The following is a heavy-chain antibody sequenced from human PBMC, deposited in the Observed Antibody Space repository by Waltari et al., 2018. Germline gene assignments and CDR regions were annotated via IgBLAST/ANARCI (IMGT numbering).Heavy chain of an antibody. CDR1: GGSISSGSYY. V-gene: IGHV4-61*09. CDR3: ARAPYYYGSGSYYGDYYYYYGMDV. CDR2: IYTRGST. D-gene: IGHD3-10*01. J-gene: IGHJ6*02. Sequence: QVQLQESGPGLVKPSQTLSLTCTVSGGSISSGSYYWSWIRQPAGKGLEWIGHIYTRGSTNYNPSIKSRVTISVDTSKNQFSLKLSSVNAADTAVYYCARAPYYYGSGSYYGDYYYYYGMDVWGQGTTVTVSS.